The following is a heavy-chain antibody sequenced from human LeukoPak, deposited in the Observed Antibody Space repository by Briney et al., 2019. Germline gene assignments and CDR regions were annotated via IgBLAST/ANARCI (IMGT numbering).Heavy chain of an antibody. CDR2: INWNGGST. CDR1: GFTFSNYW. J-gene: IGHJ4*02. Sequence: GGSLRLSCAASGFTFSNYWMYWVRQAPGKGLEWVSGINWNGGSTGYADSVKGRFTISRDNAKNSLYLQMNSLRAEDTALYYCARGYYYDNSGLFDYWGQGTLVTVSS. CDR3: ARGYYYDNSGLFDY. D-gene: IGHD3-22*01. V-gene: IGHV3-20*04.